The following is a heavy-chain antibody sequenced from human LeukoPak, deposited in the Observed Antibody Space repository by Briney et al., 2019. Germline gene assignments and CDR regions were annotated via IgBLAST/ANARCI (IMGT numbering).Heavy chain of an antibody. V-gene: IGHV3-9*01. D-gene: IGHD3-22*01. CDR2: ISWNSGSI. Sequence: GGSLRLSCAASGFTFDDYAMHWVRQAPGKGLEWVSGISWNSGSIGYADSVKGRFTISRDNAKNSLYLQMNSLRAEDTAVYYCARDLYRIVVVPHYFDYWGQGTLVTVSS. CDR1: GFTFDDYA. CDR3: ARDLYRIVVVPHYFDY. J-gene: IGHJ4*02.